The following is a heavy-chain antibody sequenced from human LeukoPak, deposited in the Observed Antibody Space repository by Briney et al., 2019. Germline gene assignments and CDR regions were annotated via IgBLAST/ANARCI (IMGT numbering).Heavy chain of an antibody. D-gene: IGHD3-3*01. CDR3: ARELRFLEWLPPTGYYYYMDV. V-gene: IGHV4-4*07. CDR1: GGSISSYY. Sequence: PSETLSLTCTVSGGSISSYYWSWIRQPAGKGLEWIGRIYTSGSTNYNPSLKSRVTMSVDTSKNQFSLKLSSVTAADTAVYYCARELRFLEWLPPTGYYYYMDVWGKGTTVTVSS. J-gene: IGHJ6*03. CDR2: IYTSGST.